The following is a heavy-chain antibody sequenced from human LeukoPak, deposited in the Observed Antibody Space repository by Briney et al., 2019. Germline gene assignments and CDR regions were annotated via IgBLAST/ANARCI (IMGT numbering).Heavy chain of an antibody. CDR1: GYTFTNYW. D-gene: IGHD5-12*01. CDR3: ARQYSGYDYYFDY. V-gene: IGHV5-10-1*01. CDR2: IDPSDSYT. Sequence: GESLKISCKCAGYTFTNYWISCVRQMPGKRLEWMGRIDPSDSYTNYNPSFRGHITISAGKSSSTAYLHWSSLKASDTAMYFCARQYSGYDYYFDYWGEGILVTVSS. J-gene: IGHJ4*02.